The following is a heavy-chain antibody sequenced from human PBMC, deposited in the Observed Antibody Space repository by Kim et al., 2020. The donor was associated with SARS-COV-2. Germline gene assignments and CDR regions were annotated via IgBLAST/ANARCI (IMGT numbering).Heavy chain of an antibody. D-gene: IGHD2-2*03. J-gene: IGHJ4*02. V-gene: IGHV3-23*01. CDR3: ATAGYCSSTSCYRGLDY. Sequence: ADSVKGRFTISRDNSKNTLYLQMNSLSAEDTAVYYCATAGYCSSTSCYRGLDYWGQGTLVTVSS.